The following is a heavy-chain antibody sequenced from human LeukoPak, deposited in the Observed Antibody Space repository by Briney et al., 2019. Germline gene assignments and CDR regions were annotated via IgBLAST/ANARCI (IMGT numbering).Heavy chain of an antibody. J-gene: IGHJ4*02. D-gene: IGHD3-3*01. CDR2: ISSSSSYI. Sequence: KPGGSLRLSCASSGFTFSSYDMNWVRQAPGKGLEWVSSISSSSSYIYYADSVKGRFTISRDNAKNSLYLQMNSLRAEDTAVYYCARDKILLYYFDYWGQGTLVTVSS. V-gene: IGHV3-21*01. CDR3: ARDKILLYYFDY. CDR1: GFTFSSYD.